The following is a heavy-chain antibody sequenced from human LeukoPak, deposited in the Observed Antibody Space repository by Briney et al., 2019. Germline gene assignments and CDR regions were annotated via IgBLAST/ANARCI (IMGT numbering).Heavy chain of an antibody. J-gene: IGHJ5*02. CDR1: GGSISTYY. CDR2: IYSSGST. D-gene: IGHD3-10*01. CDR3: ARDRGYGSGSQWWGFDP. Sequence: SETLSLACTASGGSISTYYWTWIRQPAGKGLEWIGRIYSSGSTNYNPSLKSRVTMSVDTSKSQFSLKLNSVTAADTAVYYCARDRGYGSGSQWWGFDPWGQGTLVTVSS. V-gene: IGHV4-4*07.